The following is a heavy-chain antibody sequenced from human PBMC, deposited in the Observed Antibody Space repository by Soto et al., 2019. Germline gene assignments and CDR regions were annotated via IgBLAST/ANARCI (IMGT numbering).Heavy chain of an antibody. V-gene: IGHV1-69*12. CDR3: AREHTAMGHYYYGMDV. D-gene: IGHD5-18*01. J-gene: IGHJ6*02. CDR1: GGTFSSYA. Sequence: QVQLVQSGAEVKKPGSSVKVSCKASGGTFSSYAISWVRQAPGQGLEWMGGIIPIFGTANYAQKFQGRVTITADESTSTAYMERSSLRSEDTAVYYCAREHTAMGHYYYGMDVWGQGTTVTVSS. CDR2: IIPIFGTA.